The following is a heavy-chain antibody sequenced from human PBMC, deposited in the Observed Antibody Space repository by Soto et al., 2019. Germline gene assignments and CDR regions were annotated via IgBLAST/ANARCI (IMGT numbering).Heavy chain of an antibody. D-gene: IGHD2-2*01. V-gene: IGHV1-69*06. Sequence: QVQLVQSGAEVKKPGSSVKVSCKASGGTFSSYAISWVRQAPGQGLEWMGGIIPIFGTANYAQKFQGRVTIAADKSTSTAYRELSSLRSEDTAVYYCARDQPLGYCSSTSCSTRFAPWGQGTLVTVSS. J-gene: IGHJ5*02. CDR1: GGTFSSYA. CDR3: ARDQPLGYCSSTSCSTRFAP. CDR2: IIPIFGTA.